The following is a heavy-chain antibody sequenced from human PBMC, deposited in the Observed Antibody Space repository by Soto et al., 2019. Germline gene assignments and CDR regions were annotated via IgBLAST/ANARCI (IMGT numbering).Heavy chain of an antibody. CDR2: ISGSGGST. CDR1: GFTFSSYA. Sequence: GGSLRLSCAASGFTFSSYAMSWVRQAPGKGLEWVSAISGSGGSTYYADSVKGRFTISRDNSKNTLYLQMNSLRAEDTAVYYCASFIAARYYYGMDVWGQGTKVTVSS. J-gene: IGHJ6*02. CDR3: ASFIAARYYYGMDV. D-gene: IGHD6-6*01. V-gene: IGHV3-23*01.